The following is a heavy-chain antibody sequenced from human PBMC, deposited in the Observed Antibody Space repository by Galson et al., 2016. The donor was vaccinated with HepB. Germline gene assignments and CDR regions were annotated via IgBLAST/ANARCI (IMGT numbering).Heavy chain of an antibody. D-gene: IGHD3-9*01. CDR1: GGTFNNYT. CDR3: AKAHFRMKDHLTGRQYYGLDV. CDR2: IIPIVGRA. Sequence: SVKVSCKASGGTFNNYTFTWVRQAPGQGLEWMGRIIPIVGRAEYAQNLQARTTITADKSSSTTYMELRSLTSDDTALYYCAKAHFRMKDHLTGRQYYGLDVWVQGTTVTVSS. J-gene: IGHJ6*02. V-gene: IGHV1-69*02.